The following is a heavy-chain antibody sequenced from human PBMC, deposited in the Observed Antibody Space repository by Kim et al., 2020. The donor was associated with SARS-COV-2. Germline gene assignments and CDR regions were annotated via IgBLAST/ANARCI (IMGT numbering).Heavy chain of an antibody. CDR1: GYTLTSHG. CDR2: ISAYNGNT. J-gene: IGHJ4*02. CDR3: ARDLDDYVWGSYRQPPGY. D-gene: IGHD3-16*02. V-gene: IGHV1-18*04. Sequence: ASVKVSCKASGYTLTSHGISWVRQAPGQGLEWMGWISAYNGNTNYAQKLQGRVTMTTDTSTSTAYMELRSLRSDDTAVYYCARDLDDYVWGSYRQPPGYWGQGTLITVSS.